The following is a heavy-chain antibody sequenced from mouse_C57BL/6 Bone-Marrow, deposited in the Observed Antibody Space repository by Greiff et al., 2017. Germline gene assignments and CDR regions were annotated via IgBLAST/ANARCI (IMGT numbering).Heavy chain of an antibody. V-gene: IGHV14-4*01. D-gene: IGHD1-1*01. J-gene: IGHJ2*01. CDR3: TTKVDYYGSDD. Sequence: EVQLQQSGAELVRPGASVKLSCTASGFNIKDDYMHWVKQRPEQGLEWIGWIDPENGDTEYASKFQGKATITADTSSNTAYLQLSSLTSEDTAVYYCTTKVDYYGSDDWGQGTTLTVSS. CDR1: GFNIKDDY. CDR2: IDPENGDT.